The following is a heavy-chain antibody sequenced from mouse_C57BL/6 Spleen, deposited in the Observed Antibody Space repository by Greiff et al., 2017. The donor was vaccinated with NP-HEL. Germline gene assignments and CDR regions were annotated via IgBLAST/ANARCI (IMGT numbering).Heavy chain of an antibody. V-gene: IGHV3-6*01. D-gene: IGHD2-4*01. CDR3: AREVYYDYDEYAMDY. CDR1: GYSITSGYY. CDR2: ISYDGSN. Sequence: VQLKESGPGLVKPSQSLSLTCSVTGYSITSGYYWNWIRQFPGNKLEWMGYISYDGSNNYNPSLKNRISITRDTSKNQFFLKLNSVTTEDTATYYCAREVYYDYDEYAMDYWGQGTSVTVSS. J-gene: IGHJ4*01.